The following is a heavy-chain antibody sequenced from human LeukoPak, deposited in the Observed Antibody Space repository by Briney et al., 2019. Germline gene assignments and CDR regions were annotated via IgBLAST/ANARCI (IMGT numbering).Heavy chain of an antibody. V-gene: IGHV3-66*01. Sequence: GGSLRLSCAASGFTVSRSYMSWVRQAPREGLEWVSVMYAGGSACYADSVKCRFTISRADSKNTVYLEMNSLRADDTAVYYCARDSGRRWDSSGWYGVNDWGQGTLVTVSS. J-gene: IGHJ1*01. CDR3: ARDSGRRWDSSGWYGVND. CDR2: MYAGGSA. D-gene: IGHD6-19*01. CDR1: GFTVSRSY.